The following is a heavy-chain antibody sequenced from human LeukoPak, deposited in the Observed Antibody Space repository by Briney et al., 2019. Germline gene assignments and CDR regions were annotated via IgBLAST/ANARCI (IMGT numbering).Heavy chain of an antibody. CDR1: GFTFSSYW. CDR3: ARATAIGWFDP. V-gene: IGHV3-74*01. D-gene: IGHD5-18*01. CDR2: INSDGSST. Sequence: GGSLRLSCAASGFTFSSYWMHWVRQAPGKGLVWVSRINSDGSSTSYADSVKGRFTISRDNAKNTLYLQMNSLRAEDTAVYYCARATAIGWFDPWGQGTLVTVSS. J-gene: IGHJ5*02.